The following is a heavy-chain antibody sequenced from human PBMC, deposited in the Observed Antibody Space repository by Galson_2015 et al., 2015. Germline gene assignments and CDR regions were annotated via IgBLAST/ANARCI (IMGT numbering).Heavy chain of an antibody. J-gene: IGHJ4*02. V-gene: IGHV4-31*03. D-gene: IGHD5-24*01. CDR3: ARGREVCGYNCNYFDK. Sequence: TLSLTCIVSDASISSGGYSWSWIRQHPGKGLEYIGSIKYNGGTHFNPSLTSRLTMSADTSKNHFSLRLTSVTAADTAVYYCARGREVCGYNCNYFDKWGQGTLVTVSS. CDR2: IKYNGGT. CDR1: DASISSGGYS.